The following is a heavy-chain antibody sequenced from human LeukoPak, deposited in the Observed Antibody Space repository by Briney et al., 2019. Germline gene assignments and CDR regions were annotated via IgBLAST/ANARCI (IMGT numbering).Heavy chain of an antibody. CDR2: ISYDGSNK. CDR3: AKSLRRYCNGGSCPYGMDV. Sequence: GRSLRLSCAASGFTFSSYGMHWVRQAPGKGLEWVAVISYDGSNKCYADSVKGRFTTSRDNSKNTLYLQMNSLRAEDTAVYYCAKSLRRYCNGGSCPYGMDVWGQGTTVTVSS. CDR1: GFTFSSYG. J-gene: IGHJ6*02. D-gene: IGHD2-15*01. V-gene: IGHV3-30*18.